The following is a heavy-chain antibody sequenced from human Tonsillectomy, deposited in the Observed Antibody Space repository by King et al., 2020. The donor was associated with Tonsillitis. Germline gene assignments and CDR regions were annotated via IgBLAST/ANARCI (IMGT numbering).Heavy chain of an antibody. CDR2: INHSGST. V-gene: IGHV4-34*01. D-gene: IGHD3-22*01. CDR1: GGSFSSYY. CDR3: ARFAGAYYYDSSGYFFDY. J-gene: IGHJ4*02. Sequence: VQLQQWGAGLLKPSETLSLTCAVYGGSFSSYYWSWIRQPPGKGLEWIGEINHSGSTNYNPSLYSRVTISLDTSTNQFSLKLSSVTAADTAVYYCARFAGAYYYDSSGYFFDYWGRGTLVTVSS.